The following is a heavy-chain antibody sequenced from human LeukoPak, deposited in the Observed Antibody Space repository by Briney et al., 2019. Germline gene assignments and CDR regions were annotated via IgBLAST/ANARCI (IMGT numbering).Heavy chain of an antibody. J-gene: IGHJ3*02. V-gene: IGHV3-48*04. CDR1: GFTFSSYS. D-gene: IGHD2-21*02. CDR3: ARVGSYPPCGGDCYSSAFDI. CDR2: ISSSSSTI. Sequence: PGGSLRLSCAASGFTFSSYSMNWVRQAPGKGLEWVSYISSSSSTIYYADSVKGRFTISRDNAKNSLYLQMNSLRAEDTAVYYCARVGSYPPCGGDCYSSAFDIWGQGTMVTVSS.